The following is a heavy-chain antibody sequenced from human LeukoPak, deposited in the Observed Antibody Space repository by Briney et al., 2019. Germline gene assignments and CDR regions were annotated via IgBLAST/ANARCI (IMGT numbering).Heavy chain of an antibody. D-gene: IGHD6-19*01. V-gene: IGHV1-69*13. CDR1: GGTFSSYA. Sequence: SVKVSCKASGGTFSSYAISWVRQAPGQGLEWMGGIIPIFGTANYAQKFQGRVTITADESTSTAYMELSSLRSEDTAMYYCARGAPIRVAVAATFDPWGQGTLVTVPS. CDR3: ARGAPIRVAVAATFDP. J-gene: IGHJ5*02. CDR2: IIPIFGTA.